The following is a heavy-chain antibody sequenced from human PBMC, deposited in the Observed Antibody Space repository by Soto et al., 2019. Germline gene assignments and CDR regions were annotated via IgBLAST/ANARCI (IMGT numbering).Heavy chain of an antibody. J-gene: IGHJ4*02. CDR1: GFTFSSYA. CDR2: ISGSGGST. D-gene: IGHD2-15*01. V-gene: IGHV3-23*01. CDR3: ARTGYCSGGSCSIFDY. Sequence: PGGSLRLSCAASGFTFSSYAMSWVRQAPGKGLEWVSAISGSGGSTYYADSVKGRFTISRDNSKNTLYLQMNSLRAEDTAVYYCARTGYCSGGSCSIFDYWGQGTLVTVSS.